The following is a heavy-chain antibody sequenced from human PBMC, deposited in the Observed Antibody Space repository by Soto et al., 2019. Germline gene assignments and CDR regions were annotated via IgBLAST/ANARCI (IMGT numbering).Heavy chain of an antibody. CDR3: ARGAGDYDFWSGYYRYYYYYGMDV. Sequence: EVQLVESGGGLVKPGGSLRLSCAASGFTFSSYSMNWVRQAPGKGLEWVSSISSSSSYIYYADSVKGRFTISRDNAKNSLYLQMNSLRAEDTAVYYCARGAGDYDFWSGYYRYYYYYGMDVWGQGTTVIVS. J-gene: IGHJ6*02. V-gene: IGHV3-21*01. D-gene: IGHD3-3*01. CDR2: ISSSSSYI. CDR1: GFTFSSYS.